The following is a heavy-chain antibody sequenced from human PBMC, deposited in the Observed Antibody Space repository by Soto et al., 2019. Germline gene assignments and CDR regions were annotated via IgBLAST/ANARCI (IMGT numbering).Heavy chain of an antibody. D-gene: IGHD3-16*02. CDR3: ASRSYDCVWGSYQPHAFDI. Sequence: QLQLQESGPGLVKPSETLSLTCTVSGGSISSSSYYWGWIRQPPGKGLEWIGSIYYSGSTYYNPSLKSRVTIFVYTXXNXFXXKRSSVSAADTAVYYCASRSYDCVWGSYQPHAFDIWGQGTMVTVSS. J-gene: IGHJ3*02. V-gene: IGHV4-39*01. CDR2: IYYSGST. CDR1: GGSISSSSYY.